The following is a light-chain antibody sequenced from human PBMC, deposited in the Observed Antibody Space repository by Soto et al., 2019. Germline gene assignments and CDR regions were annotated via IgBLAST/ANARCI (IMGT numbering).Light chain of an antibody. J-gene: IGLJ1*01. CDR2: DVN. CDR3: WSRAGRGNRLE. Sequence: QSALTQPPSASGSPGQSVTISCTGTSSDVGGYNYVSWYQQHPGKAPKVMIYDVNKRPSGFPDRFSVSQSGNTASLTVSGFRVEVEADYLCWSRAGRGNRLEFGTGTKLTVL. CDR1: SSDVGGYNY. V-gene: IGLV2-8*01.